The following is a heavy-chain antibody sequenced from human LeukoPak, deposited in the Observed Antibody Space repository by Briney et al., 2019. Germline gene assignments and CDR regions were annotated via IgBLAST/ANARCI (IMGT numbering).Heavy chain of an antibody. CDR1: GGSISGYY. V-gene: IGHV4-59*01. D-gene: IGHD5-12*01. CDR3: AKNGGYRGLYWFDP. Sequence: PSETLSLTCTVSGGSISGYYWSWVRQPPGKGLEWIGYISYGGNTDYNPSLKSRAAISVDTSKNQFSLMLSPVTAADTAFYYCAKNGGYRGLYWFDPWGQGTLVTVSS. J-gene: IGHJ5*02. CDR2: ISYGGNT.